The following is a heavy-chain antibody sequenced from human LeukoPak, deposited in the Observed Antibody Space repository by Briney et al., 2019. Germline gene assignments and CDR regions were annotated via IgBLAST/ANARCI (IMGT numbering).Heavy chain of an antibody. Sequence: PSETLSLTCAVYGGSFSGYYWSWIRQPPGKGLEWIGEINHSGSTNYNPSLKSRVTISVDTSKNQFSPKLSSVTAADTAVYHCARRRRGTSCYFDYWGQGTLVTVSS. CDR1: GGSFSGYY. CDR2: INHSGST. CDR3: ARRRRGTSCYFDY. V-gene: IGHV4-34*01. J-gene: IGHJ4*02. D-gene: IGHD2-2*01.